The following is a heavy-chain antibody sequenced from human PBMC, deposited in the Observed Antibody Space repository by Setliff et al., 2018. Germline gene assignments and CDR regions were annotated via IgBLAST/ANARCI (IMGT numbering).Heavy chain of an antibody. CDR1: GYTFSDYY. V-gene: IGHV1-2*02. CDR3: AKDGSSVVRFLEWSHKDYYYMDV. D-gene: IGHD3-3*01. J-gene: IGHJ6*03. Sequence: ASVKVSCKTSGYTFSDYYVHWVRQAPGQGLEWMGWINPNRGATNFARRFEGRVTLTRDTSINTAYMELSRLRRDDTAIYYCAKDGSSVVRFLEWSHKDYYYMDVWGKGTTVTVSS. CDR2: INPNRGAT.